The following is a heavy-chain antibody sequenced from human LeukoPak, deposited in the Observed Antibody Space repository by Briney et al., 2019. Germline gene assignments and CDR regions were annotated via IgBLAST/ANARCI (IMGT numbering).Heavy chain of an antibody. CDR1: GGSISSYY. J-gene: IGHJ5*02. D-gene: IGHD2-15*01. Sequence: SETLSLTCTVSGGSISSYYWSWIRQPPGKGLEWIGYIYYSGSTNYNPSLKSRVTISVDTSKNQFSLKLSSVTAADTAVYYCTRRGGGSCYSCQDWFDPWGQGTLVTVSS. CDR3: TRRGGGSCYSCQDWFDP. CDR2: IYYSGST. V-gene: IGHV4-59*08.